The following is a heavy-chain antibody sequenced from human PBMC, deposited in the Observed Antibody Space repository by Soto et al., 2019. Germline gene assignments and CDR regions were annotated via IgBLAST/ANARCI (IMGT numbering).Heavy chain of an antibody. V-gene: IGHV3-72*01. CDR2: TRNKSNNYAT. Sequence: PGVSRRLSGAASAFTFSGPHMVWVRQAPGKGLEWVGRTRNKSNNYATEYADSVKGRFNISRDNAKNSLYLQMNSLRAEDTAVYYCARAYQLPLRSPLYYFDYWGQGTLVTVSS. CDR1: AFTFSGPH. D-gene: IGHD2-2*01. CDR3: ARAYQLPLRSPLYYFDY. J-gene: IGHJ4*02.